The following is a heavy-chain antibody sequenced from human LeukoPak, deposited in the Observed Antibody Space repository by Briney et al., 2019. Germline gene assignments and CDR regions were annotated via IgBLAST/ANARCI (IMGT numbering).Heavy chain of an antibody. J-gene: IGHJ4*02. CDR3: ARDRRGGATETTFDY. Sequence: SVKVSCKASGGTFISYAISWVRQAPGQGLEWMGGIIPIFGTANYAQKFQGRVTITADESTSTAYMELSSLRSEDTAVYYCARDRRGGATETTFDYWGQGTLVTVSS. D-gene: IGHD3-16*01. CDR1: GGTFISYA. V-gene: IGHV1-69*13. CDR2: IIPIFGTA.